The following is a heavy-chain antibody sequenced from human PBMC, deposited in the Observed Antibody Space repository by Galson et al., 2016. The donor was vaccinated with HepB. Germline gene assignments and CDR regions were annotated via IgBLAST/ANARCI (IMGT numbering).Heavy chain of an antibody. CDR1: GYTFIDFD. Sequence: SVKVSCKASGYTFIDFDMNWVRQAPGQGLEWMGWMNSSNTNTAYAQKFQGRVTMTRDTSINPDTSKNQFSLQLKSVTPEDTAVYYCARRPTSAVAVAGYFDYWGQGTLVTVSA. J-gene: IGHJ4*02. V-gene: IGHV1-8*01. CDR2: MNSSNTNT. D-gene: IGHD6-19*01. CDR3: ARRPTSAVAVAGYFDY.